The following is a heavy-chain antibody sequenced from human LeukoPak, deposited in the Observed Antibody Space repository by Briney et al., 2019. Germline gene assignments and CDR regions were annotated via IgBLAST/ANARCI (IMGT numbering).Heavy chain of an antibody. J-gene: IGHJ4*02. CDR2: ISSSSSYI. CDR1: GFTFSSYS. CDR3: ARDASGSYSGDY. Sequence: GGSLRLSCAASGFTFSSYSMNWVRQAPGKGLEWVSSISSSSSYIYYADSVKGRFTISRDNAKNSLYLQMNSLRAEDTSVYYCARDASGSYSGDYWGQGTLVTVSS. D-gene: IGHD1-26*01. V-gene: IGHV3-21*01.